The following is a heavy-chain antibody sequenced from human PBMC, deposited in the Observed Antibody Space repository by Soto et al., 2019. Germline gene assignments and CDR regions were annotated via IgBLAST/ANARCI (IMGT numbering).Heavy chain of an antibody. CDR2: ISAYNGNT. D-gene: IGHD3-3*01. J-gene: IGHJ4*02. CDR1: GYTFTSYG. Sequence: ASVKVSCKASGYTFTSYGISWVRQAPGQGLEWMGWISAYNGNTNYAQKLQGRVTMTTDTSTSTAYMELRSLRSDDTAVYYCARDPIFEVVLDPTPNFDYWGQGTLVTVSS. V-gene: IGHV1-18*01. CDR3: ARDPIFEVVLDPTPNFDY.